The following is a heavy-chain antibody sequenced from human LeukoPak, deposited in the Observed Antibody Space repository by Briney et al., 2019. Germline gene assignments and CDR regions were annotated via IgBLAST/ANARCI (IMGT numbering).Heavy chain of an antibody. CDR1: GFTFSSYA. D-gene: IGHD3-10*01. V-gene: IGHV3-30-3*01. J-gene: IGHJ4*02. CDR2: ISYDGSNK. CDR3: AKPYYGSGSYYGFNYYAFDY. Sequence: GGSLRLSCAASGFTFSSYAMHWVRQAPGKGLEWVAVISYDGSNKYYADSVKGRFTISRDNSKNTLYLQMNSLRAEDTAVYYCAKPYYGSGSYYGFNYYAFDYWGQGTLVTVSS.